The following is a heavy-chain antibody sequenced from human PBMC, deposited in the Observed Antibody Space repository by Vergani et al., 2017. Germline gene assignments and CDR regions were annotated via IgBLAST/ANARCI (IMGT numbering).Heavy chain of an antibody. CDR3: ARDPVYSSSSYDYDGMDV. V-gene: IGHV1-69*18. CDR2: IIPIFGTA. CDR1: GGTFSSYA. Sequence: QVQLVQSGAEVKKPGSSVKVSCKASGGTFSSYAISWVRQAPGQGLEWMGRIIPIFGTANYAQKFQGRVTITADESTSTAYMELSSLRSEDTAGYYGARDPVYSSSSYDYDGMDVWGQGTTVTVSS. D-gene: IGHD6-6*01. J-gene: IGHJ6*02.